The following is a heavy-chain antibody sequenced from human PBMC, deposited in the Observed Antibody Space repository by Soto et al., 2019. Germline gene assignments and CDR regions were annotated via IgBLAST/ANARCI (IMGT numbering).Heavy chain of an antibody. J-gene: IGHJ5*02. V-gene: IGHV3-23*01. D-gene: IGHD3-10*01. CDR3: AKDGSYGSGRYTWLDP. CDR2: ISGSGGST. Sequence: QPGGSLRLSCEASGFIFSNYAMDWVRQAPGKGLEWVSVISGSGGSTYYADAVKGRFTISRDNSRNSLYLQMNSLTAEDTAVYFCAKDGSYGSGRYTWLDPWGQGTRGTVSP. CDR1: GFIFSNYA.